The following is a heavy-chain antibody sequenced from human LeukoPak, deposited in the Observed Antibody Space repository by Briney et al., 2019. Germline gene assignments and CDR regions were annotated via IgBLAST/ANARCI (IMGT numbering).Heavy chain of an antibody. J-gene: IGHJ4*02. D-gene: IGHD1-26*01. CDR2: INHSGST. Sequence: SETLSLTCAVYGESFSAYYWSWIRQPPGKGLEWIGEINHSGSTNYNPSLKSRVTISVDTSKNQFSLKLSSVTAADTAVHYCARVKDSGSYSWNFDYWGQGTLVIVSS. CDR3: ARVKDSGSYSWNFDY. CDR1: GESFSAYY. V-gene: IGHV4-34*01.